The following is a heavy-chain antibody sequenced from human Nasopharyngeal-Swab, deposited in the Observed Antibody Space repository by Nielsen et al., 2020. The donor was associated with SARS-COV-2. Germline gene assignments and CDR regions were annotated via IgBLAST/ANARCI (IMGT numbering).Heavy chain of an antibody. CDR2: ISWNSGSM. Sequence: WIRQPPGKGLEWVSGISWNSGSMGYADSVKGRFTISRDNAKNSLYLQMNSLRAEDTALYYCAKDMRIAAAFDYWGQGTLVTVSS. J-gene: IGHJ4*02. CDR3: AKDMRIAAAFDY. D-gene: IGHD6-13*01. V-gene: IGHV3-9*01.